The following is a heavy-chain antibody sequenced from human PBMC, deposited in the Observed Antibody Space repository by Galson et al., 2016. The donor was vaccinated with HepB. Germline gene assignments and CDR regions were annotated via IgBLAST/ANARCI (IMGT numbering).Heavy chain of an antibody. D-gene: IGHD3-10*01. V-gene: IGHV4-31*03. CDR1: GGSISSGGYY. J-gene: IGHJ6*02. CDR2: IYYSGGT. CDR3: ARGSGSYYPYYYFGMDI. Sequence: TLSLTCSVSGGSISSGGYYWSWIRQHPGKGLEGIGYIYYSGGTHYNPSLKSRATISVDMSKNQFSLYLSSVTAADAAVYYCARGSGSYYPYYYFGMDIWGQGTTVTVSS.